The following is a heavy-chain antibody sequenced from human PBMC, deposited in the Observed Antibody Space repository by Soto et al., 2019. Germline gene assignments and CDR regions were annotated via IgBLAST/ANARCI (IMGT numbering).Heavy chain of an antibody. V-gene: IGHV4-39*01. J-gene: IGHJ5*02. Sequence: SETLSLTCTVSGGSISSSTYYWGWIRQPPGKGLEWIGSIYYSGSTYYNPSLKSRVTISVDTSKNQFSLKLSSVTAADTAVYYCASPKIAFYNWFGPWGKGTLVTVSS. D-gene: IGHD3-3*02. CDR2: IYYSGST. CDR3: ASPKIAFYNWFGP. CDR1: GGSISSSTYY.